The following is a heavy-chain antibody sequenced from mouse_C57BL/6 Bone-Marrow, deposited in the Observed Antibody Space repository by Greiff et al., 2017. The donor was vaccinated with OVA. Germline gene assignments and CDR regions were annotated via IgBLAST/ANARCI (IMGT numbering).Heavy chain of an antibody. Sequence: EVKLMESGGGLVKPGGSLKLSCAASGFTFSSYAMSWVRPTPEKRLEWVATISDGGSYTYYPDNVKGRFTISRDNAKNNLYLQMSHLKSEDTAMYYCARDYYGSSSYAMDYWGQGTSVTVSS. CDR1: GFTFSSYA. CDR2: ISDGGSYT. V-gene: IGHV5-4*01. CDR3: ARDYYGSSSYAMDY. J-gene: IGHJ4*01. D-gene: IGHD1-1*01.